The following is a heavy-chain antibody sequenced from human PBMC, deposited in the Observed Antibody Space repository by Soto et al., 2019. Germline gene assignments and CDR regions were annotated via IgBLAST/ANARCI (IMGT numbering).Heavy chain of an antibody. CDR3: AATYERMSPYWFDP. J-gene: IGHJ5*02. Sequence: PSETLSLTCTVSGGSISSNSHYWGWIRQPPGKGLEWIGSMYYSGNTYYNPSLKGRVTMSVDTSKNQFSLKLSSVTAADTAIYYCAATYERMSPYWFDPWGQGTLVTVSS. V-gene: IGHV4-39*01. D-gene: IGHD5-12*01. CDR1: GGSISSNSHY. CDR2: MYYSGNT.